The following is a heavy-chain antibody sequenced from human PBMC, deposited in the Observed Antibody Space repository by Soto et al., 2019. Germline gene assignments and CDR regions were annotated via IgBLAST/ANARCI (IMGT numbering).Heavy chain of an antibody. J-gene: IGHJ4*02. V-gene: IGHV4-59*12. Sequence: SETLSLTCTVSGGSISSYYWSWIRQPPGKGLEWIGYIYYSGSTYYNPSLKSRVTISVDTSKNQFSLELSSVTAADTAVYYCARYTELAPILDYWGQGTLVTVSS. CDR1: GGSISSYY. D-gene: IGHD3-10*01. CDR2: IYYSGST. CDR3: ARYTELAPILDY.